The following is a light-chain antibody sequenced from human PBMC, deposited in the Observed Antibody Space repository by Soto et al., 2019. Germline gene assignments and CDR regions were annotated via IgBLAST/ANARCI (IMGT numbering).Light chain of an antibody. V-gene: IGKV1-5*01. CDR1: QSISAW. CDR2: DAS. CDR3: QQYKTHSKT. J-gene: IGKJ1*01. Sequence: DIQMTQSPSTLSASVGDSVSINCRASQSISAWLAWYQQKPGKAPKILISDASSLESGVPSRFSGSGSGTEFTLTISSLQPDDFATYYCQQYKTHSKTFGQGTKVDNK.